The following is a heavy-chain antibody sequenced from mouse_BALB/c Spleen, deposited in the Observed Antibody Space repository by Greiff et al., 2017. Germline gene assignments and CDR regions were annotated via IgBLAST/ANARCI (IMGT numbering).Heavy chain of an antibody. D-gene: IGHD1-1*01. J-gene: IGHJ1*01. CDR1: GFTFSSYT. CDR2: ISSGGSYT. V-gene: IGHV5-6-4*01. Sequence: EVKVVESGGGLVKPGGSLKLSCAASGFTFSSYTMSWVRQTPEKRLEWVATISSGGSYTYYPDSVKGRFTISRDNAKNTLYLQMSSLKSEDTAMYYCTSTVVERDWYFDVWGAGTTVTVSS. CDR3: TSTVVERDWYFDV.